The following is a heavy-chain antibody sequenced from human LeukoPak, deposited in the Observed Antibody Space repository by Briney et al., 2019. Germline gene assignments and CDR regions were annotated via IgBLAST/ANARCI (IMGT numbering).Heavy chain of an antibody. Sequence: GASVKVSCKVSGYTLTELSMHWVRQAPGKGLEWMGGFDPEDGETIYAQKFQGRVTMTRDTSISTAYMELSRLRSDDTAVCYCAREDPAYGSGSSWGQGTLVTVSS. D-gene: IGHD3-10*01. J-gene: IGHJ4*02. V-gene: IGHV1-24*01. CDR1: GYTLTELS. CDR2: FDPEDGET. CDR3: AREDPAYGSGSS.